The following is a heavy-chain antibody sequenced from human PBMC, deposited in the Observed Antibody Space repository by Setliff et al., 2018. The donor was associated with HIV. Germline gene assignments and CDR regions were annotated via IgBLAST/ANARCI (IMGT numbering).Heavy chain of an antibody. CDR2: INDSGNT. D-gene: IGHD6-6*01. CDR3: ARVALAGIAARPFYFDY. Sequence: KPSETLSLTCAVYGGSFSDYYWSWIRQPPGKGLEWIGEINDSGNTNYNPSLKSRVTISVDTSKNQFSLKLSSVTAADTAVYYCARVALAGIAARPFYFDYWGQGALVTVSS. V-gene: IGHV4-34*09. CDR1: GGSFSDYY. J-gene: IGHJ4*02.